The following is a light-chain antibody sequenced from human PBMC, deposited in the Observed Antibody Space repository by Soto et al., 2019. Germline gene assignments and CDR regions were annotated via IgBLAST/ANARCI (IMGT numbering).Light chain of an antibody. V-gene: IGLV1-44*01. J-gene: IGLJ1*01. CDR2: SDK. Sequence: QSVLTQPPSASGTPGQRVTISCSGSNSNIGSNTVNWYQQLPGTAPRFLISSDKQRPPGVPERFSGSKSGTSASLAIGGLQSDDEADYYCAAWDDSLNAYVFGTGTKLTVL. CDR1: NSNIGSNT. CDR3: AAWDDSLNAYV.